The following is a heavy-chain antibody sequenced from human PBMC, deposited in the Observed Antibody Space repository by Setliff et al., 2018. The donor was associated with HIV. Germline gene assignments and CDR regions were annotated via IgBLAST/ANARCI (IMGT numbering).Heavy chain of an antibody. CDR1: GYTFSDYD. CDR3: AREHSTTWPYFDS. V-gene: IGHV1-18*01. D-gene: IGHD6-13*01. CDR2: ISGYSGHT. J-gene: IGHJ4*02. Sequence: ASVKVSCKASGYTFSDYDVAWVRQAPGQGLEWMGWISGYSGHTSYAQKFQGRVTMTTDTSTSTAYMELRNLRSDDTALYFCAREHSTTWPYFDSWGQGTLVTVS.